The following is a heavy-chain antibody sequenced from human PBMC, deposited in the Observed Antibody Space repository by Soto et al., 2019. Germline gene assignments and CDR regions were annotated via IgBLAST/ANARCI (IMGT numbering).Heavy chain of an antibody. CDR2: INHSGST. J-gene: IGHJ2*01. V-gene: IGHV4-34*01. CDR3: ARGRVTGYQSRYFDL. Sequence: PSETLSLTCAVYGGSFSGYYWSWIRQPPGKGLEWIGEINHSGSTNYNPSLKSRVTISVDTSKNQFSLKLSSVTAADTAVYYCARGRVTGYQSRYFDLWGRGXLVTVYS. D-gene: IGHD3-9*01. CDR1: GGSFSGYY.